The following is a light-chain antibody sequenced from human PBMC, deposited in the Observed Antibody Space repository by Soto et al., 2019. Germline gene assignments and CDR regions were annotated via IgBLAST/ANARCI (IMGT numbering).Light chain of an antibody. Sequence: QSALTQPASVSGSPGQSITISCTGTSSDVGSYNLVSWYQQHPGKAPKLMIYEVNKRPSGVSNRFSGSKSGNTASLTISGLQAEDEVDYYCCSYAGSSTLYVFGTGNKLTVL. CDR1: SSDVGSYNL. J-gene: IGLJ1*01. CDR3: CSYAGSSTLYV. CDR2: EVN. V-gene: IGLV2-23*02.